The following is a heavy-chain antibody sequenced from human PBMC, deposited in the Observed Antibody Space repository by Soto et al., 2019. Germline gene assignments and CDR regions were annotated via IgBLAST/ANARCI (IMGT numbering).Heavy chain of an antibody. Sequence: ASVKVSCKASGYTFTSYYMHWVRQAPGQGLEWMGIINPSGGSTSYAQKFQGRVTMTRDTSTSTVYMELSSLRSEDTAVYYCAIGRLWFEVDYGMDVWGQGTTDTVSS. J-gene: IGHJ6*02. CDR2: INPSGGST. CDR1: GYTFTSYY. CDR3: AIGRLWFEVDYGMDV. V-gene: IGHV1-46*03. D-gene: IGHD3-10*01.